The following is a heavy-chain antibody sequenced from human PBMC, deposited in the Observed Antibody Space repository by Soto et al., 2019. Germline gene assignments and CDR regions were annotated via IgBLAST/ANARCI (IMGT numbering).Heavy chain of an antibody. D-gene: IGHD2-21*01. Sequence: GGSLRLSCAASGFTFSSYAMSWVRQAPGKGLEWVSGISGSGGSTYYADSVKGRFSISRDNSKYTLYLQMNSLRAEDTAVYYCAKGPPYCGGDCYWFDYWGQGTLVTVSS. V-gene: IGHV3-23*01. J-gene: IGHJ4*02. CDR1: GFTFSSYA. CDR2: ISGSGGST. CDR3: AKGPPYCGGDCYWFDY.